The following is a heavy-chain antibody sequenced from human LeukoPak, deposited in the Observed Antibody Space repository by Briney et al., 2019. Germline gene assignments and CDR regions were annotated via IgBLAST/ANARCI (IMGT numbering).Heavy chain of an antibody. D-gene: IGHD3-3*01. CDR1: GFTFSSYA. CDR2: ISYDGSNK. J-gene: IGHJ3*02. Sequence: GRSLRLSCAASGFTFSSYAMHWVRQAPGKGLEWVAVISYDGSNKYYADSVKGRFTISRDNSKNTLYLQMNSLRAEDTAVYYCARYTAFWNYAFDIWGQGTMVTVSS. CDR3: ARYTAFWNYAFDI. V-gene: IGHV3-30*04.